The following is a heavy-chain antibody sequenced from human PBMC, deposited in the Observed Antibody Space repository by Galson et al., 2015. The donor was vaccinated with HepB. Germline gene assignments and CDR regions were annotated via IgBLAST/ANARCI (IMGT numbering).Heavy chain of an antibody. CDR2: ISSSSSYI. D-gene: IGHD1-26*01. CDR3: ARRAVSGAFDI. Sequence: SLRLSCAASGFTFSSYSMNWVRRAPGKGLQWVSSISSSSSYIYYADSVKGRFTISRDNAKNSLYLQMNSLRAEDTAVYYCARRAVSGAFDIWGQGTMVTVSS. J-gene: IGHJ3*02. V-gene: IGHV3-21*01. CDR1: GFTFSSYS.